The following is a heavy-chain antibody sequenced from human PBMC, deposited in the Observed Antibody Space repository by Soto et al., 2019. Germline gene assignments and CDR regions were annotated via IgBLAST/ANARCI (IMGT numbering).Heavy chain of an antibody. Sequence: QVQLVQSGAEVKKPGASVQVSCKAPGYTFTSYGISWVRQAPGQGLEWMGWISAYNGNTNYAQKLQGRVTNTTDTYTSTGDMELRSLRSDDTAVYDCAGGNDYGDSALRGWGQGTLVTVSS. J-gene: IGHJ4*02. V-gene: IGHV1-18*01. CDR2: ISAYNGNT. CDR1: GYTFTSYG. D-gene: IGHD4-17*01. CDR3: AGGNDYGDSALRG.